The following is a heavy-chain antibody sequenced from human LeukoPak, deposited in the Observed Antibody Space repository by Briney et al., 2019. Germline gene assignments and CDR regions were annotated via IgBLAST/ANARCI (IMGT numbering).Heavy chain of an antibody. V-gene: IGHV1-18*01. CDR2: ISAYNGNT. Sequence: ASVTVSCKASGYTFSNYGIIWVRQAPGQGLEWMGWISAYNGNTNYAQKLQGRVTMTTDTSTSTAHMELRSLRSDDTAVYYCARAFFDTYYDIVTGYYYFDYWGQGTLVTVSS. D-gene: IGHD3-9*01. CDR3: ARAFFDTYYDIVTGYYYFDY. CDR1: GYTFSNYG. J-gene: IGHJ4*02.